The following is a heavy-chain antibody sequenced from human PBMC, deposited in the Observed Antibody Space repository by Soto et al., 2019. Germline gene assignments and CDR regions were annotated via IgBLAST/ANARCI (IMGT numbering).Heavy chain of an antibody. CDR3: AKGGGSYTTGWYNDY. V-gene: IGHV4-4*08. CDR1: GVSLSNSY. CDR2: IWSSGST. Sequence: QVQLQESGPGLVKPSETMSLTCTVSGVSLSNSYCSWARQPPGKGLEWIGHIWSSGSTNYNPSLRSRVTPSVATSKNRASMQLSSVTATDTAVYYCAKGGGSYTTGWYNDYWGQGTLVTVSS. D-gene: IGHD6-19*01. J-gene: IGHJ4*02.